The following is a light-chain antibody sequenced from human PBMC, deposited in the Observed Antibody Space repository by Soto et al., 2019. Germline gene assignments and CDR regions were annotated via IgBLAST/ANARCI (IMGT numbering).Light chain of an antibody. V-gene: IGLV4-69*01. J-gene: IGLJ3*02. CDR2: IDSDGSH. CDR1: SGHSNYA. CDR3: QTWATGIRV. Sequence: QSVLTQSPSASASLGASVKLTCTLSSGHSNYAIAWHQQRPEKGPRFLMKIDSDGSHRKGDGIPDRFSGSSSGAERYLTISSLQSEDEADYYCQTWATGIRVFGGGTKVTVL.